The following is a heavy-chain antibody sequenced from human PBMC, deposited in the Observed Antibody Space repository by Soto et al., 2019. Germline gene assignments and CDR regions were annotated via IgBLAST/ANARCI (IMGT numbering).Heavy chain of an antibody. CDR2: ITKSGDGT. V-gene: IGHV3-23*01. J-gene: IGHJ4*02. Sequence: PGGSLRLSCAASGFTFRNSVMSWVRQAPGKGLEWVSTITKSGDGTFYADSVKGRFTISRDNSKNTLWLQMSSLRAEDTAVYACAKWGWFGEATRGYFDNCAQGTLVTVSS. D-gene: IGHD3-10*01. CDR3: AKWGWFGEATRGYFDN. CDR1: GFTFRNSV.